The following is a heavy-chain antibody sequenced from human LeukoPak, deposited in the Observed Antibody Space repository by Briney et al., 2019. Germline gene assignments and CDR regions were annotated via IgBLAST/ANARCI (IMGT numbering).Heavy chain of an antibody. J-gene: IGHJ4*02. Sequence: ASVTVSFKASGYTFTVYYMHWVRQAPGQGLEWMGWINPNSGGTNYAQKFQGWVTMTRDTSISTAYMELSRLRSDDTAVYYRARDGGDYFDYWGQGTLVTVSS. CDR2: INPNSGGT. CDR1: GYTFTVYY. CDR3: ARDGGDYFDY. V-gene: IGHV1-2*04. D-gene: IGHD3-16*01.